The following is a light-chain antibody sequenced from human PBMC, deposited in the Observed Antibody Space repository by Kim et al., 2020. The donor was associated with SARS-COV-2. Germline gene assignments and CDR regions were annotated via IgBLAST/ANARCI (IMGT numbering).Light chain of an antibody. CDR2: DVT. J-gene: IGLJ1*01. CDR3: CSFIDTSTYV. Sequence: GQSITFSCAGTSSDVGVYDYVSWYQQHPGEVPKLVIYDVTKRPSGVSNRFSGSKSGNTASLTISGLQSEDEADYYCCSFIDTSTYVFGTGTQLTVL. V-gene: IGLV2-14*03. CDR1: SSDVGVYDY.